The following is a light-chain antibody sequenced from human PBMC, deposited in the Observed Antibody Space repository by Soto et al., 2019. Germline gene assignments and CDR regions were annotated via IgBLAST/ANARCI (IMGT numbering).Light chain of an antibody. CDR3: HQYNSYHT. CDR1: QSINNR. J-gene: IGKJ4*01. Sequence: IQMTQSPSTLSASIGDRVTITCRASQSINNRLAWYQQMPGKAPNLLIYDASSLESGVPSRFRGSGSETEFTLTISGLQPDDFATYYCHQYNSYHTFGGGTKVDIK. V-gene: IGKV1-5*01. CDR2: DAS.